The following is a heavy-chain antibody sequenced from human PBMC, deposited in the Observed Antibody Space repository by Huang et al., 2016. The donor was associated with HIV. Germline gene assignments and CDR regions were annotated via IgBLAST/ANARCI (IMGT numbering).Heavy chain of an antibody. CDR1: AFNFHVYG. V-gene: IGHV3-30*02. CDR2: VRFDGSNE. Sequence: QPQLVESGGGGVQRGGSLRLSCAASAFNFHVYGMHWLRQAPGKVLVCVAFVRFDGSNEYYIDSVKGRFTISRDNSKKMLFLEMDNLRPEDTAVYFCARDSRWGIVATTLSYFDYWGQGTLVTVSS. D-gene: IGHD5-12*01. J-gene: IGHJ4*02. CDR3: ARDSRWGIVATTLSYFDY.